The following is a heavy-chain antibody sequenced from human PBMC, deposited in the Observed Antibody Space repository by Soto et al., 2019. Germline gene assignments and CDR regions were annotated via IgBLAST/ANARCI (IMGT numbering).Heavy chain of an antibody. D-gene: IGHD6-13*01. Sequence: RLSCAASGFTFSSYAMSWVRQAPGKGLEWVSAISGSGGSTYYADSVKGRFIISRDNSKNTLYLQMNSLRAEDTAVYYCAKDHRPGIAEAGTKFDYWGPGTLLTVSS. CDR1: GFTFSSYA. J-gene: IGHJ4*01. CDR3: AKDHRPGIAEAGTKFDY. CDR2: ISGSGGST. V-gene: IGHV3-23*01.